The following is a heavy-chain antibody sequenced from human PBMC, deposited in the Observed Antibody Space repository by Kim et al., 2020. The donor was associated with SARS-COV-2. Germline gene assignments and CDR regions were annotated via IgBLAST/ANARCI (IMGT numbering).Heavy chain of an antibody. D-gene: IGHD3-10*01. Sequence: PSFQGQVTISADKSISTAYLQWSSLKASDTAMYYCARHMGSGSSYGMDVWGQGTTVTVSS. CDR3: ARHMGSGSSYGMDV. J-gene: IGHJ6*02. V-gene: IGHV5-51*01.